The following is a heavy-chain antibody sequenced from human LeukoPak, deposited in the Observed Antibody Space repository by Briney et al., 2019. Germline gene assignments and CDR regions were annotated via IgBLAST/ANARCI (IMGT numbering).Heavy chain of an antibody. CDR3: ARDRYSGYGGYFDY. D-gene: IGHD5-12*01. V-gene: IGHV3-33*01. CDR1: GFTFSSYG. J-gene: IGHJ4*02. Sequence: GRSLRLSCAASGFTFSSYGMHWVRQAPGKGLEWVAVIWYDGSNKYYADSVQGRFTISRDNSKNTLYLQMNSLRAEATAVYYCARDRYSGYGGYFDYWGQGTLVTVSS. CDR2: IWYDGSNK.